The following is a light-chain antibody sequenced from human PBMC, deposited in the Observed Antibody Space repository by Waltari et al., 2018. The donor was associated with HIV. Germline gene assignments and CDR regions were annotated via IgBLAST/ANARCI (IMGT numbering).Light chain of an antibody. V-gene: IGKV1-5*03. CDR3: QQYNSYPGP. CDR1: QRISSW. J-gene: IGKJ2*01. CDR2: KAS. Sequence: DIQMTQSPSTLSASVGDRVTITCRASQRISSWLAWYQQKPGKAPKLLVYKASSLESGVPSRFSGSGSGTEFTLTISSLQPDDFATYYCQQYNSYPGPFGQGTKLEIK.